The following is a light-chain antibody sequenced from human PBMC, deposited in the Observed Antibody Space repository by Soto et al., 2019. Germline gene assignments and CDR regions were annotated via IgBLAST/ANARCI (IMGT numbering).Light chain of an antibody. V-gene: IGKV3-15*01. J-gene: IGKJ4*01. Sequence: EIVMTQSPATLSVSPGERATLSCRASQSVSSSLAWYQQKPGQAPRLLIQGASTRATDIPARFSGSGSGTEFTLTITSLQSEDFAVYYCQQYHDRPLTFGGGTTVEVK. CDR1: QSVSSS. CDR3: QQYHDRPLT. CDR2: GAS.